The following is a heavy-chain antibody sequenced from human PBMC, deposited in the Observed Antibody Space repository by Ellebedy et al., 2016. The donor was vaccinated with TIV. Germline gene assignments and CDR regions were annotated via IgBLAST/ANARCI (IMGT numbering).Heavy chain of an antibody. CDR2: IVLMFGSP. J-gene: IGHJ4*02. CDR1: GGTFSRYH. CDR3: TRGGVTFFDF. Sequence: SVKVSCXASGGTFSRYHISWVRQAPGQGLEWMGGIVLMFGSPNYPQKFQGRVTITADESTSTAYMELRSLSSEDTAVHYCTRGGVTFFDFWGQGTRVTVSS. V-gene: IGHV1-69*13. D-gene: IGHD3-10*01.